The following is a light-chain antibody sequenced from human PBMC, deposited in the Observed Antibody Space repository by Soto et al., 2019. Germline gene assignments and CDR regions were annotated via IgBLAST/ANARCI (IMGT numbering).Light chain of an antibody. J-gene: IGKJ1*01. Sequence: IQRTQSPSTLSASVGDRVTITCRASQSISSSLAWYQQKPGKAPKLLIYDGSSLETGVPSRFSGSGSGTDFTLAISSLQPEDSATYYCLQDINYPWPFGQGTNVDIK. V-gene: IGKV1-5*01. CDR1: QSISSS. CDR3: LQDINYPWP. CDR2: DGS.